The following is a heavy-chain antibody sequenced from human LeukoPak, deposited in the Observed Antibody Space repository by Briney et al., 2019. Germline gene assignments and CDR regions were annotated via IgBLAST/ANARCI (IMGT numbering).Heavy chain of an antibody. D-gene: IGHD2-15*01. Sequence: GGSLRLSCAASGFIFNHHAMHWVRQAPGKGLEWVANIKQDGSEKYYVDSVKGRFTISRDNAKNSVYLQMNSLRAEDTAVYYCARDLLVVGAVKDGCWGQGTLVTVSS. CDR3: ARDLLVVGAVKDGC. CDR1: GFIFNHHA. CDR2: IKQDGSEK. V-gene: IGHV3-7*01. J-gene: IGHJ4*02.